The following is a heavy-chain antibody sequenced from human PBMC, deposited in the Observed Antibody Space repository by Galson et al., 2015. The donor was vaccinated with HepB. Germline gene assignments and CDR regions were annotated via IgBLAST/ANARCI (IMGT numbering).Heavy chain of an antibody. V-gene: IGHV1-2*06. CDR3: ARENENIVVVPAGYGMDV. Sequence: SVKVSCKASGYTFTGYYMHWVRQAPGQGLEWMGRINPNSGGTNYAQKFQGRVTMTRDTSISTAYMELSRLRSDDTAVYYCARENENIVVVPAGYGMDVWGQGTTVTVSS. CDR1: GYTFTGYY. CDR2: INPNSGGT. D-gene: IGHD2-2*01. J-gene: IGHJ6*02.